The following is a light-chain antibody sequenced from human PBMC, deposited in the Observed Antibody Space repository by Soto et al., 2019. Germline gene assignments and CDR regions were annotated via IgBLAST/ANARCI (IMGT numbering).Light chain of an antibody. J-gene: IGLJ1*01. V-gene: IGLV2-14*01. CDR3: NSYTSSNTYV. CDR2: EVS. Sequence: QSVLTQPASVSGSPGQAITISCSGSSSDVGAHNFVSWYQHHPGKAPKLMIYEVSNRTSGASNRFSGSKSGNTASLTISGLQAEDDADYYCNSYTSSNTYVFGSGTKVTVL. CDR1: SSDVGAHNF.